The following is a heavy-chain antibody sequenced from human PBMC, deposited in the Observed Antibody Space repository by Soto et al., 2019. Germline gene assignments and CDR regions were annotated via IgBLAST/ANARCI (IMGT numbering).Heavy chain of an antibody. CDR3: ARGPGTMAKIDY. Sequence: PSETLSLTCAVYGGSFSGYYWTWIRQPPGTGLEWIGEIDHSGSTTYNPSLKSRVTISVDTSNNQISLKLSSVTAADTAVYYCARGPGTMAKIDYSGQRTLVTVSS. CDR1: GGSFSGYY. D-gene: IGHD3-10*01. J-gene: IGHJ4*02. V-gene: IGHV4-34*01. CDR2: IDHSGST.